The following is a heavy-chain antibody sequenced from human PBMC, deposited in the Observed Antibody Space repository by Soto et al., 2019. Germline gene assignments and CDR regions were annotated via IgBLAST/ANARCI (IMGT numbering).Heavy chain of an antibody. CDR1: GGSISSSSYY. Sequence: SETLSLTCTVSGGSISSSSYYWGWIRQPPGKGLEWIGSIYYSGSTYYNPSLKSRVTITVDTSKNQFSLKLSSVTAADTAVYYCARHAYYYDSWGQGTLVTVSS. CDR2: IYYSGST. CDR3: ARHAYYYDS. V-gene: IGHV4-39*01. D-gene: IGHD3-22*01. J-gene: IGHJ4*02.